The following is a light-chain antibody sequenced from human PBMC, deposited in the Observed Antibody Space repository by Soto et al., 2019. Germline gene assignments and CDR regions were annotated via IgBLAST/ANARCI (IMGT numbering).Light chain of an antibody. CDR1: QSVRSNY. J-gene: IGKJ1*01. CDR2: GAS. V-gene: IGKV3-20*01. CDR3: QQYGSSRWT. Sequence: EIVLTQSPGTLSLSPGERATLSCRASQSVRSNYLAWYQQKPGQAPRLLIYGASSRATGIPDRFSGSGSGTDFTLTISRLEPEDFAVYYCQQYGSSRWTFGQGTKVDIK.